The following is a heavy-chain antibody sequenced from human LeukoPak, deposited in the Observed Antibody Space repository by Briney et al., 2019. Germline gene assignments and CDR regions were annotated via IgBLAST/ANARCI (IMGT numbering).Heavy chain of an antibody. Sequence: SVKVSCKASGGTFSSYAISWVRQAPGQGLEWMGGIIPIFGTANYAQKFQGRVTITMDESTSTAYMELRSLRSDDTAVYYCARVRSRFGRAAGVDYWGQGTLVTVSS. CDR3: ARVRSRFGRAAGVDY. V-gene: IGHV1-69*05. CDR1: GGTFSSYA. CDR2: IIPIFGTA. D-gene: IGHD6-13*01. J-gene: IGHJ4*02.